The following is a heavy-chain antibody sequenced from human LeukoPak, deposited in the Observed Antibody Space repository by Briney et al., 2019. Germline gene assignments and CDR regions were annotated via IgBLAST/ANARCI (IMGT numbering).Heavy chain of an antibody. Sequence: SETLSLTCTVSGGSISSSSYYWGWIRQPPGKGLEWIGSIYYSGSTYYNPSLKSRVTISVDTSKNQFSLKLSSVTAADTAVYYCARESPDDSSGYYYPRYYYYYMDVWGKGTTVTVSS. D-gene: IGHD3-22*01. CDR3: ARESPDDSSGYYYPRYYYYYMDV. CDR1: GGSISSSSYY. CDR2: IYYSGST. J-gene: IGHJ6*03. V-gene: IGHV4-39*07.